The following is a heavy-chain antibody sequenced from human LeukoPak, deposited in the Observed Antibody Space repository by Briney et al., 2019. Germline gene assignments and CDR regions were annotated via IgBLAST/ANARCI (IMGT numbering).Heavy chain of an antibody. D-gene: IGHD4-11*01. CDR2: IDWDDDK. Sequence: SGPTLVNPTQTLTLTCTFSGFSLSTSGMCVSWIRQPPGKALEWLARIDWDDDKYYSTSLKTRLTISKDTSKNQVVLTMTNMDPVDTATYYCARIRTRPIYGVDYRLFDYWGQGTLVTVSS. CDR3: ARIRTRPIYGVDYRLFDY. CDR1: GFSLSTSGMC. V-gene: IGHV2-70*11. J-gene: IGHJ4*02.